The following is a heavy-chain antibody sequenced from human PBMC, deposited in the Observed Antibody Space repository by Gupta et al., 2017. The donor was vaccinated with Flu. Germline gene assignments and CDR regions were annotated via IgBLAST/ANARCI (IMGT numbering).Heavy chain of an antibody. CDR3: SRPMRALASLWPDP. CDR2: ISAYTGHT. Sequence: SNYGITWVRQAPAQGLQWMGWISAYTGHTNYPPHLQGRVTMTTDPSTSTAYMELRSLRSDDTAVYYCSRPMRALASLWPDPWGPGT. CDR1: SNYG. V-gene: IGHV1-18*01. J-gene: IGHJ5*02.